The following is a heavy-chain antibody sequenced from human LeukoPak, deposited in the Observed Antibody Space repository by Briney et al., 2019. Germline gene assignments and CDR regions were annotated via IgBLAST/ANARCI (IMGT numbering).Heavy chain of an antibody. CDR2: INQDRSDK. V-gene: IGHV3-7*01. D-gene: IGHD3-10*01. J-gene: IGHJ6*02. CDR3: AWYGVTHGLDV. CDR1: GFSLSNYW. Sequence: TGGSLRLSCAASGFSLSNYWMSWVRQAPGKGLEWMANINQDRSDKYYVDSVMGRFTISKDNAKNSVYLQMNSLRPEDTAIYYCAWYGVTHGLDVWGQGTTVTVSS.